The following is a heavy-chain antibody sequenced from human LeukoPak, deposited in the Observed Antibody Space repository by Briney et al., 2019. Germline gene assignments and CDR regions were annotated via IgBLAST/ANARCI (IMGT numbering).Heavy chain of an antibody. CDR2: IKQDGSEK. Sequence: GGSLRLSCAASGFTFSSYWMSWVRQAPGKGLEWVANIKQDGSEKYYVDSVKGRFTISRDNAKNSLYLQMNSLRVEDTAVYYCARVVVPAASLTDWFDPWGQGTLVTVSS. CDR3: ARVVVPAASLTDWFDP. J-gene: IGHJ5*02. D-gene: IGHD2-2*01. CDR1: GFTFSSYW. V-gene: IGHV3-7*01.